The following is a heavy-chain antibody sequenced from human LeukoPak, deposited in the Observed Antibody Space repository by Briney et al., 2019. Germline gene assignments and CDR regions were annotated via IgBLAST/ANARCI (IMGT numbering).Heavy chain of an antibody. CDR3: AREGGDGYNYWYFDL. CDR2: IYTSGST. D-gene: IGHD5-24*01. Sequence: SETLSLTCTVSGGSISSGSYYWSWIRQPAGKGLEWIGRIYTSGSTNYNPSLKSRVTISVDTSKNQFSLKLSSVTAADTAVYYCAREGGDGYNYWYFDLWGRGTLVTVSS. V-gene: IGHV4-61*02. J-gene: IGHJ2*01. CDR1: GGSISSGSYY.